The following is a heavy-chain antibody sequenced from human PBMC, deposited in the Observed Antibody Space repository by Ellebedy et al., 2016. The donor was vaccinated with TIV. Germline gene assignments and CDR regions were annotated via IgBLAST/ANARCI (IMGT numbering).Heavy chain of an antibody. J-gene: IGHJ4*02. D-gene: IGHD1-20*01. Sequence: GGSLRLXXAASGFTFSSYWMSWVRQTPGKGLEWVAQINHDGSEKNYVDSVKGRFTIARDSAKNSLYLQMNSLRAEDTAVYYCARDLLHNWDEVPLFDYWGQGTLVTVSS. CDR1: GFTFSSYW. CDR3: ARDLLHNWDEVPLFDY. V-gene: IGHV3-7*01. CDR2: INHDGSEK.